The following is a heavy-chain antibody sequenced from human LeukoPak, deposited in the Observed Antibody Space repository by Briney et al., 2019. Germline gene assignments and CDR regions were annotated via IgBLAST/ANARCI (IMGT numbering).Heavy chain of an antibody. V-gene: IGHV1-69*05. J-gene: IGHJ4*02. CDR2: IIPIFGTA. CDR3: ARGRFLEWLFLDY. CDR1: GGTFSSYA. D-gene: IGHD3-3*01. Sequence: SVKVSCKASGGTFSSYAISRVRQAPGQGLEWMGRIIPIFGTANYAQKFQGRVTITTDESTSTAYMELSSLRSEDTAVYYCARGRFLEWLFLDYWGQGTLVTVSS.